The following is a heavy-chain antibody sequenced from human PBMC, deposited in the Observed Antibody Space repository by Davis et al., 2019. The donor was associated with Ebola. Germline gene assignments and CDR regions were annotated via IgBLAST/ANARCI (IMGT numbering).Heavy chain of an antibody. V-gene: IGHV1-46*03. CDR3: ARTLWVGDGFDI. CDR2: IDSTDGTI. CDR1: GYTFSDHY. D-gene: IGHD5-24*01. Sequence: AASVKVSCKASGYTFSDHYLHWVRQAPGQGLEWVGMIDSTDGTINYAPSFRGRVTMTTDTSTTTIHLELTSLRSEDSAVYYCARTLWVGDGFDIWGQGAMVTVTS. J-gene: IGHJ3*02.